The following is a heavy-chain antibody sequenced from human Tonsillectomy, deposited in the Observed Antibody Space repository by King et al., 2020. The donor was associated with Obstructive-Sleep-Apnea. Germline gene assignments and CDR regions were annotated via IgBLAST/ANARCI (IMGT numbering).Heavy chain of an antibody. CDR1: GFTFSSYA. Sequence: VQLVESGGGLVQPGGSLRLSCAASGFTFSSYAMSWVRQAPGKGLEGVSTISGDGKSTYYVDSAKGRFTISRDNSKNTLYLEMNSLRAEDTAVYYCAKDRSGWTPFDYWGQGTLVTVSS. CDR3: AKDRSGWTPFDY. D-gene: IGHD6-19*01. V-gene: IGHV3-23*04. CDR2: ISGDGKST. J-gene: IGHJ4*02.